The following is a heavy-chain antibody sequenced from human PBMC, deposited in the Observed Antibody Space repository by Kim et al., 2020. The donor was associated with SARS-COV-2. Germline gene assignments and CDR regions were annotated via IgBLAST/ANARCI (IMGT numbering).Heavy chain of an antibody. CDR3: AREQTGDYGNWFDP. V-gene: IGHV3-21*01. D-gene: IGHD4-17*01. J-gene: IGHJ5*02. Sequence: ADTVKDLFTIARDNAKNSLYLQMNSLRAEDTAVYYCAREQTGDYGNWFDPWGQGTLVTVSS.